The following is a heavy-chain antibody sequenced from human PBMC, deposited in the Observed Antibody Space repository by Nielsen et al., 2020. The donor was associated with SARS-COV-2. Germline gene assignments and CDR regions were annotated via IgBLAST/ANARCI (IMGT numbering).Heavy chain of an antibody. J-gene: IGHJ3*02. CDR3: NGAYYDSSGYYLGDAFDI. Sequence: WIRQPPGKGLEWVGFIRSNDYGGTTEYAASVKGRFTISRDDSKSIAHLQMSSLKTEDTAVYYCNGAYYDSSGYYLGDAFDIWGQGTMVTVSS. CDR2: IRSNDYGGTT. V-gene: IGHV3-49*02. D-gene: IGHD3-22*01.